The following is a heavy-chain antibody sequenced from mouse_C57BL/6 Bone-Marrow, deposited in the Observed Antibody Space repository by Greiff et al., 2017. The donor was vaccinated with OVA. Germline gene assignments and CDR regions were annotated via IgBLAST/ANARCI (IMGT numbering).Heavy chain of an antibody. CDR3: TTLDSSGPYAFAY. D-gene: IGHD3-2*02. Sequence: SGAELVRPGASVKLSCTASGFNIKDDYMHWVKQRPEQGLEWIGWIDPENGDTEYASKFQGKATITADTSSNTAYLQLSSLTSEDTAVYYCTTLDSSGPYAFAYWGQGTLVTVSA. CDR2: IDPENGDT. J-gene: IGHJ3*01. V-gene: IGHV14-4*01. CDR1: GFNIKDDY.